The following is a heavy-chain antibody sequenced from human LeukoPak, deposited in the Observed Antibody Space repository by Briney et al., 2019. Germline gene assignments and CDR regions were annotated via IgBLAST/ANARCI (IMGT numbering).Heavy chain of an antibody. J-gene: IGHJ4*02. Sequence: GASLTLSCAASGFTFSNYAMSWVRQAPGKGLEWVSAVSGRDDSTYYADSVKGRFTISRDTSKNTLYLQMNSLRAEDTAVYYCAKWGDYDILTGYYDSDYWGQGTLVTVSS. CDR2: VSGRDDST. CDR3: AKWGDYDILTGYYDSDY. CDR1: GFTFSNYA. V-gene: IGHV3-23*01. D-gene: IGHD3-9*01.